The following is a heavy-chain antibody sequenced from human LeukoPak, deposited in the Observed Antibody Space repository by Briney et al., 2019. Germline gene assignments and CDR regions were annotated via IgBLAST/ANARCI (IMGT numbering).Heavy chain of an antibody. V-gene: IGHV4-59*01. Sequence: PSETLSLTCTVSGGSISSYYWNWLRQPPGKGLAWIGYIYYSGSTNYNPSLKSRVTISLDTSKNQFSLNLTSGTAADTAVYYCARFTPQGYGWGGYNRFDPWGQGTLVTVSS. CDR3: ARFTPQGYGWGGYNRFDP. J-gene: IGHJ5*02. CDR2: IYYSGST. D-gene: IGHD3-16*01. CDR1: GGSISSYY.